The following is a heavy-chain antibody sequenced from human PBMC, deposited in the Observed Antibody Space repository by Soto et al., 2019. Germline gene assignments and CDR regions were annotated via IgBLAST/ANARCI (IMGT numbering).Heavy chain of an antibody. CDR1: GFTFSSYG. V-gene: IGHV3-30*18. Sequence: GGSLRLSCAASGFTFSSYGMHWVRQAPGKGLEWVAVISYDGSNKYYADSVKGRFTISRDNSKNTLYLQMNSLRAEDTAVYYCAKNHREIAATRLKYYFDYWGQGTLVTVSS. J-gene: IGHJ4*02. D-gene: IGHD2-15*01. CDR2: ISYDGSNK. CDR3: AKNHREIAATRLKYYFDY.